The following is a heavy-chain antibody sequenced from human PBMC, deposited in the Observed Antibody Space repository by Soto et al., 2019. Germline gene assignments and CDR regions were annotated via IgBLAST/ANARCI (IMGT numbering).Heavy chain of an antibody. CDR1: GYTFTGYY. V-gene: IGHV1-2*04. J-gene: IGHJ6*02. D-gene: IGHD3-16*01. Sequence: QVQLVQSGAEVKKPGASVKVSCKASGYTFTGYYMHWVRQAPGQGLEWMGWINPNSGGTNYAQKFQGWVTMTRDTAISTAYMERSRLGSDDTAVYYCARVRWGCGGGRPGDYYYYGMDVWGQGTTVTVSS. CDR3: ARVRWGCGGGRPGDYYYYGMDV. CDR2: INPNSGGT.